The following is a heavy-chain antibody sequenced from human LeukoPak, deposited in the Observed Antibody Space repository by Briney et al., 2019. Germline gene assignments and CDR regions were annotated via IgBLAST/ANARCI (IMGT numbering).Heavy chain of an antibody. CDR3: ARIGSVAGLYYFDY. CDR2: IYYSGST. V-gene: IGHV4-59*01. CDR1: GGSISSYY. D-gene: IGHD6-19*01. J-gene: IGHJ4*02. Sequence: SETPSLTCTVSGGSISSYYWSWIRQPPGKGLEWIGYIYYSGSTNYNPSLKSRVTISVDTSKNQFSLKLSSVTAADTAVYYCARIGSVAGLYYFDYWGQGTLVTVSS.